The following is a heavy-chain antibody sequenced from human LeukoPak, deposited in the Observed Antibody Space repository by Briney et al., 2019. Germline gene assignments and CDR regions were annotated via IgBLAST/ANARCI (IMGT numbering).Heavy chain of an antibody. Sequence: GGSLRLSCAASGFTFYDYGMSWVRQAPGKGLEWVSGINWNGGSTGYADSVKGRFTISRDNAKNSLYLQMNSLRAEDTALYYCARGGTGDSRPYYYYYYMDVWGKGTTVTVSS. CDR1: GFTFYDYG. CDR3: ARGGTGDSRPYYYYYYMDV. CDR2: INWNGGST. V-gene: IGHV3-20*04. D-gene: IGHD3-22*01. J-gene: IGHJ6*03.